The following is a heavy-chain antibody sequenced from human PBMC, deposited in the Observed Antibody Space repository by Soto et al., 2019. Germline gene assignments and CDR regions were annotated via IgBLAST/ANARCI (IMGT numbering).Heavy chain of an antibody. CDR1: GFTFSSYV. V-gene: IGHV3-23*01. CDR3: AKGPPDIAVAGTNDY. CDR2: ISGSGGTT. J-gene: IGHJ4*02. D-gene: IGHD6-19*01. Sequence: GGSLRLSCAASGFTFSSYVMSWVRQSPGKGLEWVSGISGSGGTTYYPDSVKGRFTISRDNSKNTLYLQMNSLRAEDTAVYYCAKGPPDIAVAGTNDYWGQRTLVTVSS.